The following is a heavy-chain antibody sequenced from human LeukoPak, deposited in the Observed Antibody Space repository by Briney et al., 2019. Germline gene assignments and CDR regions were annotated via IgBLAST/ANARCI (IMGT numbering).Heavy chain of an antibody. Sequence: PGRSLRLSCVASGFSFSSYSLHWVRQAPGKGPEWVAVISSDGSQIYYADSVKGRFSISRDNSKKMLFLQMNSLRPEDTAMFYCAKEFADVDDAFDNWGQGTMVTVSS. J-gene: IGHJ3*02. CDR1: GFSFSSYS. CDR3: AKEFADVDDAFDN. V-gene: IGHV3-30*18. CDR2: ISSDGSQI.